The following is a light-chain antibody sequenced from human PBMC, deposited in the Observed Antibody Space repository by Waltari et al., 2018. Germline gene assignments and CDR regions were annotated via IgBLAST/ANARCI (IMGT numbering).Light chain of an antibody. CDR3: SSYISSSTYV. J-gene: IGLJ1*01. V-gene: IGLV2-14*01. Sequence: QSALTQPASVSGSPGQSITISCPGTSSDVGGYNSVSWYQQPPGKAPKLMIYDVSKRPSGVSNRFSGSKSGNTASLTISGLQAEDEADYYCSSYISSSTYVFGTGTKVTVL. CDR1: SSDVGGYNS. CDR2: DVS.